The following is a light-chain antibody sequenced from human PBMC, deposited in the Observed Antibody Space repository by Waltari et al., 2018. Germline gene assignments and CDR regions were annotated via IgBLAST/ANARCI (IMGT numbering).Light chain of an antibody. CDR3: QMYVRLPVT. J-gene: IGKJ1*01. CDR1: QSIIKY. CDR2: DAS. Sequence: EIVLTQSPGTLSLSPGARATLSCRASQSIIKYLAWYQKKPGQAPRLLIYDASTRATGIPDRFSGGGSGTDFSLTISRLEPEDFAVYYCQMYVRLPVTFGQGTKVEI. V-gene: IGKV3-20*01.